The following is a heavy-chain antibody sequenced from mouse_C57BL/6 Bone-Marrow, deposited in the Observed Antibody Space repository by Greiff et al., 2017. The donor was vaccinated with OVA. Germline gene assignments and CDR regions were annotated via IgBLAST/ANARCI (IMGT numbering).Heavy chain of an antibody. CDR3: AKRGVIYYDYDGFAY. J-gene: IGHJ3*01. Sequence: VQLKQSGPELVKPGASVKMSCKASGYTFTDYNMHWVKQSHGKSLEWIGYINPNNGGTSYNQKFKGKATLTVNKSSSTAYMELRSLTSEDSAVYYCAKRGVIYYDYDGFAYWGQGTLVTVSA. V-gene: IGHV1-22*01. D-gene: IGHD2-4*01. CDR2: INPNNGGT. CDR1: GYTFTDYN.